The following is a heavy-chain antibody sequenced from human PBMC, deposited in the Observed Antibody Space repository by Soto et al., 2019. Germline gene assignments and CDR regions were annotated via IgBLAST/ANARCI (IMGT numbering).Heavy chain of an antibody. Sequence: QVQLVQSGAEVKKPGSSVKVSCKASGGTFSSYAISWVRQAPGQGLEWMGGIIPIFGTANYAQKFQGRVTITADKSTSTAYMELSSLRSEDTVVYYCARDRLGYCSGGSCYSLDYWGQGTLVTVSS. D-gene: IGHD2-15*01. J-gene: IGHJ4*02. CDR3: ARDRLGYCSGGSCYSLDY. V-gene: IGHV1-69*06. CDR2: IIPIFGTA. CDR1: GGTFSSYA.